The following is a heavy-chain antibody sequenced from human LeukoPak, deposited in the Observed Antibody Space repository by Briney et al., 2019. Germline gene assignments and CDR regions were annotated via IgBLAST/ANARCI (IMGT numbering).Heavy chain of an antibody. CDR2: IYSSGTT. CDR1: GGSISGYY. V-gene: IGHV4-59*01. Sequence: SETLSLTCTVSGGSISGYYWSWILQPPGKGLEWIGYIYSSGTTNYNPSLKSRVTISVDTSKNQFSLKLSSVTAADAAVYYCARDYGGKFDYWGQGTLVTVSS. J-gene: IGHJ4*02. CDR3: ARDYGGKFDY. D-gene: IGHD4-17*01.